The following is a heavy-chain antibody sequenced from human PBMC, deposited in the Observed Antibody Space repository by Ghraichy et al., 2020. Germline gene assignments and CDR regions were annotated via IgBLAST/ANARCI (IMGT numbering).Heavy chain of an antibody. CDR2: ISFNSHTI. Sequence: SLRLSCAASGFTFNEYAMHWVRQAPGKGLEWVSGISFNSHTIDYVDSVKGRFTISRDNGRNSLYLQMNSLRPEDTAFYYCAKDVAELASITTHFDSWGQGSLVIVSS. V-gene: IGHV3-9*01. D-gene: IGHD1-1*01. CDR3: AKDVAELASITTHFDS. CDR1: GFTFNEYA. J-gene: IGHJ4*02.